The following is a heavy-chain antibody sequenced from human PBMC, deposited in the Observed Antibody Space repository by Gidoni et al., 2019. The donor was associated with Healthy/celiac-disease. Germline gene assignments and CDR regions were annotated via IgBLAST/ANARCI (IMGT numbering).Heavy chain of an antibody. V-gene: IGHV3-23*01. CDR3: AKETLRLVILVDFDY. CDR2: ISGSGGST. J-gene: IGHJ4*02. CDR1: GFTFRSYA. Sequence: EVQLLESGGGLVQPGGSLRLSCAASGFTFRSYAMSWVRQAPGKGLEWVSVISGSGGSTYYADSVKGRFTISRDNSKNTLYLQMNSLRAEDTAVDYCAKETLRLVILVDFDYWGQGTLVTVSS. D-gene: IGHD3-9*01.